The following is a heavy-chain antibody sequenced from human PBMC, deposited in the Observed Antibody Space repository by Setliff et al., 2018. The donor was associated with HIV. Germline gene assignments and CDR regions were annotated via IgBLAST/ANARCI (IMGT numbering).Heavy chain of an antibody. CDR1: GGSLSGYY. D-gene: IGHD3-9*01. Sequence: PSETLSLTCAVSGGSLSGYYWSWVRQAPGKGLEWIGEISYSGSTNYTPSLKSRVTISVDTSRNQFSLKLSSVTAADTAVYYCARGILTYHFDYWGQGTLVTVSS. V-gene: IGHV4-34*01. J-gene: IGHJ4*02. CDR2: ISYSGST. CDR3: ARGILTYHFDY.